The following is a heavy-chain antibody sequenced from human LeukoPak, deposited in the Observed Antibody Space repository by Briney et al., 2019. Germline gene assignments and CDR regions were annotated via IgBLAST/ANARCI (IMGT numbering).Heavy chain of an antibody. Sequence: SETLSLTCTISGASLSGFYWSWIRQPPGKGLEWIGSINYSGSTNYNPSLKSRVTISIDTSKNQISLKVSSVTAADTAVYYCARDPIYREDYNAAWGQGDLVSVSS. CDR2: INYSGST. J-gene: IGHJ5*02. V-gene: IGHV4-59*01. CDR3: ARDPIYREDYNAA. D-gene: IGHD5-24*01. CDR1: GASLSGFY.